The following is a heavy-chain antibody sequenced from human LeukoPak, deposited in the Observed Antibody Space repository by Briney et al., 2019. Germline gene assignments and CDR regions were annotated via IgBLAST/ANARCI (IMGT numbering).Heavy chain of an antibody. V-gene: IGHV3-23*01. CDR2: LSGSGITT. CDR3: AKGIYSSGWSYFDY. D-gene: IGHD6-19*01. J-gene: IGHJ4*01. CDR1: GFTLSNSA. Sequence: PGGSLRLSCAASGFTLSNSAMSWVRQAPGKGLEWVSTLSGSGITTHYADSVKGRFTISRDNSKNTLYLQMNSLRAEDTAVYYCAKGIYSSGWSYFDYWGHGTLVTVSS.